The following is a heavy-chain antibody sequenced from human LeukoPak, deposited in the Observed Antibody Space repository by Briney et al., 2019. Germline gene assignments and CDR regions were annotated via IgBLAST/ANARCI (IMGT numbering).Heavy chain of an antibody. CDR2: ISAYNGNT. CDR3: ARLNGITMIESADY. J-gene: IGHJ4*02. CDR1: GYTFTSYG. V-gene: IGHV1-18*01. Sequence: ASVKVSCKASGYTFTSYGSSWVRQAPGQGLERMGWISAYNGNTNYAQKLKGRVTMTTDTSTSTAYMALRSLRSDDTAVYYCARLNGITMIESADYWGQGTLVTVSS. D-gene: IGHD3-22*01.